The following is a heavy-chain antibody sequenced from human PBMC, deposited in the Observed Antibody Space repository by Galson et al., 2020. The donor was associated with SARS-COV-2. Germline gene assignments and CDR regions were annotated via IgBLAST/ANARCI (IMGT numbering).Heavy chain of an antibody. D-gene: IGHD1-1*01. CDR1: GGSISSGSFQ. Sequence: ASETLSLTCTASGGSISSGSFQWGWIRQPPGKGLEWIGSFYYTGSTDYNPSLKSRLTISVDTSKHQFSLKLSSVTAADTAVYYCAGRTGTIYLYFDLWGRGTLVTVSS. J-gene: IGHJ2*01. CDR2: FYYTGST. CDR3: AGRTGTIYLYFDL. V-gene: IGHV4-39*01.